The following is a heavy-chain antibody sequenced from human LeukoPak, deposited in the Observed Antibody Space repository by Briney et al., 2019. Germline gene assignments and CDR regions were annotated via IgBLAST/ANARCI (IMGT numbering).Heavy chain of an antibody. CDR2: ISYDGSNK. CDR1: EFIFSSYW. Sequence: GGSLRLSCAASEFIFSSYWMSWVRQAPGKGLEWVAVISYDGSNKYYADSVKGRFTISRDNSKNTLYLQMNSLRAEDTAVYYCARGATTVTAFYWGQGTLVTVSS. J-gene: IGHJ4*02. D-gene: IGHD4-17*01. CDR3: ARGATTVTAFY. V-gene: IGHV3-30*03.